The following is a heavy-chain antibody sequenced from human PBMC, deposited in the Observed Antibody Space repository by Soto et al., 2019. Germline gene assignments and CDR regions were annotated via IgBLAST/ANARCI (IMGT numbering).Heavy chain of an antibody. Sequence: EVQLLESGGGLVQPGGSLRLSCAASEFTFNNYWMHWVRQVPGKGLEWVSRISTSGSSTNYADSVMGRFTISRDNADNTVHLQMPSLRAEDTAVYYCARWIYLKYGVDVWGQGATVNVS. D-gene: IGHD3-16*02. CDR2: ISTSGSST. J-gene: IGHJ6*02. CDR3: ARWIYLKYGVDV. CDR1: EFTFNNYW. V-gene: IGHV3-74*01.